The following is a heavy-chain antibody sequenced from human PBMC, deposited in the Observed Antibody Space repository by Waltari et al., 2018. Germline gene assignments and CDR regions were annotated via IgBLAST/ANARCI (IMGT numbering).Heavy chain of an antibody. D-gene: IGHD7-27*01. CDR1: GFSLSHYW. J-gene: IGHJ4*02. CDR3: ARDTPGDGIDY. Sequence: EVQLVESGGASVQPGGSLRLSCTPSGFSLSHYWMHWLRQVPGKGLLWVSHIDGDGRDGRSPDYADSVKGRFTISRDNAKNTVYLQMNSLRVEDTAVYYCARDTPGDGIDYWGQGTLVTVSS. CDR2: IDGDGRDGRSP. V-gene: IGHV3-74*01.